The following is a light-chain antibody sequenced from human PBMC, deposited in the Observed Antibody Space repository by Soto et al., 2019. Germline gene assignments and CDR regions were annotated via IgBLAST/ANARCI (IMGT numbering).Light chain of an antibody. V-gene: IGLV2-14*01. CDR2: EVS. CDR3: SSYISSSTHLV. J-gene: IGLJ2*01. Sequence: QSALTQPASVSGSPGQSITISCTGTSSDVGGYNYVSWYQQHPGKAPKLMIYEVSNRPSGVSNRFSGSKSGNTASLTISGLPAEDEADYYCSSYISSSTHLVFGGGTKLTVL. CDR1: SSDVGGYNY.